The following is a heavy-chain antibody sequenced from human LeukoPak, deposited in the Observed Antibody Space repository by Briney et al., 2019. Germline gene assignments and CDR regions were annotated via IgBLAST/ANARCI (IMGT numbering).Heavy chain of an antibody. J-gene: IGHJ4*02. CDR1: GYTFTSYD. Sequence: ASVKVSCKASGYTFTSYDINWVRQATGQGLEWMGWMHPNSGNTGYAQKLPGRVTMTTDTSTSTAYMELRSLRSDDTAVYYCARDQEEGGGDCCFGYWGQGTLVTVSS. D-gene: IGHD2-21*02. CDR3: ARDQEEGGGDCCFGY. V-gene: IGHV1-8*01. CDR2: MHPNSGNT.